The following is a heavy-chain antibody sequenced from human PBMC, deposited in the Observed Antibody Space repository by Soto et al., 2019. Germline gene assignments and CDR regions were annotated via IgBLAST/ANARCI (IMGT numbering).Heavy chain of an antibody. V-gene: IGHV1-18*01. CDR2: ISAYNGNT. Sequence: GASVKVSCKSSCYTFTSYGISLSRHSPGQGLEWIGWISAYNGNTNYAQKLQGRVTMTTDTSTRTAYMELRSLRSDDTAVYYCASRLDLYGMEVWGQGTTVTVSS. CDR1: CYTFTSYG. CDR3: ASRLDLYGMEV. D-gene: IGHD4-17*01. J-gene: IGHJ6*02.